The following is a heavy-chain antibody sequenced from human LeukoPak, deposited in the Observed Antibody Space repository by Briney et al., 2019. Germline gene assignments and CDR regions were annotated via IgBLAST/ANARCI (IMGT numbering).Heavy chain of an antibody. J-gene: IGHJ6*03. CDR3: ARIEYYYDSSGGYYYYYYMDV. V-gene: IGHV4-39*07. CDR2: ISYSGST. CDR1: GGSISSRSYY. Sequence: SETLSLTCTVSGGSISSRSYYWGWIRQPPGKGLEWIGSISYSGSTYDSPSLKSRVTISIDTSKNQFSLKLSSVTAADTAVYYCARIEYYYDSSGGYYYYYYMDVWGKGTTVTVSS. D-gene: IGHD3-22*01.